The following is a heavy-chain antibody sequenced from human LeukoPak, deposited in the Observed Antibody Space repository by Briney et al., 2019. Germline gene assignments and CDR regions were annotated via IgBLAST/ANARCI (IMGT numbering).Heavy chain of an antibody. Sequence: GRSLRLSCAASGFTFEDYAMHWVRQTPGKGLEWVSGITWNSDRMGYADSVKGRFTISRDNAKNSLYLQMNSLRAEDTAVYYCARVVVYYYDSSGYFDYWGQGTLVTVSS. CDR2: ITWNSDRM. J-gene: IGHJ4*02. V-gene: IGHV3-9*01. CDR3: ARVVVYYYDSSGYFDY. CDR1: GFTFEDYA. D-gene: IGHD3-22*01.